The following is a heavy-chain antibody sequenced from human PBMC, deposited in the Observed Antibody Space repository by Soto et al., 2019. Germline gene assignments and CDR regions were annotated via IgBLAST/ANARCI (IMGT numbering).Heavy chain of an antibody. V-gene: IGHV3-72*01. Sequence: EVQLVESGGGLVQPGGSLRLSCAASGFTFSDHYMDWVRQAPGKGLEWVGRSRNKANSYSTEYAAYVKGRFTISRDESKNSLYLQMNSLKTEDTAVYYCARFSGSYTRGLDYWGQGPLVTVSS. CDR2: SRNKANSYST. D-gene: IGHD1-26*01. CDR3: ARFSGSYTRGLDY. CDR1: GFTFSDHY. J-gene: IGHJ4*02.